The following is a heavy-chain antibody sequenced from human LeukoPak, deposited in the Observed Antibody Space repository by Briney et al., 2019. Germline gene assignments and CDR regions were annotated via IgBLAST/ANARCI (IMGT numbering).Heavy chain of an antibody. Sequence: GASVKVSCKASGYTFTGYYMHWVRQAPGQGLEWMGWINPNSGGTNYAQKFQGRVTMTRDTSISTAYMELSRLRSDDTAVYYCARVPTTGRSYYYYYYMDVWGKGTTVTISS. CDR3: ARVPTTGRSYYYYYYMDV. J-gene: IGHJ6*03. D-gene: IGHD4-17*01. CDR2: INPNSGGT. CDR1: GYTFTGYY. V-gene: IGHV1-2*02.